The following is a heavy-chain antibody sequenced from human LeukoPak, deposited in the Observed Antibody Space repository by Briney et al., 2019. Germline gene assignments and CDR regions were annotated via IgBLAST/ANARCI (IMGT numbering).Heavy chain of an antibody. V-gene: IGHV1-8*01. CDR2: MNPNSGNT. D-gene: IGHD2-2*01. Sequence: GASVKVSCKASGYTFTSYDINWVRQATGQGLEWMGWMNPNSGNTGYAQKFQGRVTMTRNTSIGTAYMELSSLRSEDTAVYYCARVPSRRGIVVVPAAMFHFQHWGQGTLVTVSS. CDR1: GYTFTSYD. CDR3: ARVPSRRGIVVVPAAMFHFQH. J-gene: IGHJ1*01.